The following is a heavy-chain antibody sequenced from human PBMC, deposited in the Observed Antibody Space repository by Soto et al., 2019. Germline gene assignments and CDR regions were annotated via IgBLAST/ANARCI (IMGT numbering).Heavy chain of an antibody. V-gene: IGHV4-39*01. CDR3: ASQWFTNYYDSSGKDY. J-gene: IGHJ4*02. CDR2: IYYSGST. CDR1: GGSISSSSYY. D-gene: IGHD3-22*01. Sequence: PSETLSLTCTVSGGSISSSSYYWGWIRQPPGKGLEWIGSIYYSGSTYYNPSLKSRVTISVDTSKNQFSLKLSSVTAADTVVYYCASQWFTNYYDSSGKDYWGQGTLVTVSS.